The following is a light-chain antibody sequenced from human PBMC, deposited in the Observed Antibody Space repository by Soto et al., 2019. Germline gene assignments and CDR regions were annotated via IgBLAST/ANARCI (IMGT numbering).Light chain of an antibody. CDR2: AAS. V-gene: IGKV1-39*01. CDR3: QQSYSTPPT. J-gene: IGKJ1*01. Sequence: IPMTQSPSSLSASVGDRVTITCRASQSISSYLNWYQQKPGKAPKLLIYAASSLQSGVPSRFSGSGSGTDFTLTISSLQPEDFVTYYCQQSYSTPPTFGQGTKVDIK. CDR1: QSISSY.